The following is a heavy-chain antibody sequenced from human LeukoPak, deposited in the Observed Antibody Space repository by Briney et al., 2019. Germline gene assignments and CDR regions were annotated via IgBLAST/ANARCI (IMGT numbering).Heavy chain of an antibody. J-gene: IGHJ4*02. CDR2: INPNSGGT. CDR1: GYTFTGYY. V-gene: IGHV1-2*02. Sequence: ASVKVSCKASGYTFTGYYMHWVRQAPGQGLDGMGWINPNSGGTNYAQKFQGRVTMTRDTSISTAYMELSRLRSDDTAVYYCARDVAWDIVVVISQEYYFDYWGQGTLVTVSS. D-gene: IGHD2-2*01. CDR3: ARDVAWDIVVVISQEYYFDY.